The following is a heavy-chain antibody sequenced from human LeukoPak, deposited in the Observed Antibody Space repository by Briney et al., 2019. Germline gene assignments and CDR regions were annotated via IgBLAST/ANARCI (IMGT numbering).Heavy chain of an antibody. D-gene: IGHD2-2*01. Sequence: PGGSLRLSCAASRFTFSTYWMHWVRQGPGKGLVWVSRINSDGSSTRYADSVKGRFTISRDNAKNTLYLQMNSLRAEDTAVCYCARPVIGDIVVVPAAIDIWGQGTMVTVSS. CDR2: INSDGSST. J-gene: IGHJ3*02. V-gene: IGHV3-74*01. CDR3: ARPVIGDIVVVPAAIDI. CDR1: RFTFSTYW.